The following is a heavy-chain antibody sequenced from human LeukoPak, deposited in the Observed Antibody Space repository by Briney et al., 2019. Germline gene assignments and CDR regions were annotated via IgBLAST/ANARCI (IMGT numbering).Heavy chain of an antibody. CDR2: ISSNGGST. D-gene: IGHD3-3*01. Sequence: GGSLRLSCAASGFTFSSYAMHWVRQAPGKGLEYVSAISSNGGSTYYANSAKGRFTISRDNSKNTLYLQMGSLRAEDMAVYYCARDTSRGFSGFCDYWGQGTLVTVSS. CDR1: GFTFSSYA. V-gene: IGHV3-64*01. CDR3: ARDTSRGFSGFCDY. J-gene: IGHJ4*02.